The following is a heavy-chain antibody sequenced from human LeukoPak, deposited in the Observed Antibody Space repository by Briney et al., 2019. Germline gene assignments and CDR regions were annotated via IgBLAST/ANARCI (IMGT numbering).Heavy chain of an antibody. D-gene: IGHD5-12*01. CDR3: ARGRGQWLRSPFAPFDY. Sequence: SETLSLTCAVYGGSFSGYYWSWIRQPLGKGLEWIGEINHSGSTYYNPSLKSRVTISVDTSKNQFSLKLSSVTAADTAVYYCARGRGQWLRSPFAPFDYWGQGTQVTVSS. CDR1: GGSFSGYY. CDR2: INHSGST. J-gene: IGHJ4*02. V-gene: IGHV4-34*01.